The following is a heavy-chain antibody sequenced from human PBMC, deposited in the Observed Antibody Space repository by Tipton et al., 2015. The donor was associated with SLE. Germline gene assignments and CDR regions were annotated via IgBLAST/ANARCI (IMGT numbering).Heavy chain of an antibody. V-gene: IGHV4-59*11. CDR1: GGSISSHY. J-gene: IGHJ4*02. Sequence: LRLSCTVSGGSISSHYWSWIRQPPGKGLEWIGYIYYSGSTNYNPSLKSRVTISVDTSKNQFSLNLSSVTAADTAVYYCARDHYGYNHGIDYWGQGALVTVSS. CDR2: IYYSGST. CDR3: ARDHYGYNHGIDY. D-gene: IGHD5-24*01.